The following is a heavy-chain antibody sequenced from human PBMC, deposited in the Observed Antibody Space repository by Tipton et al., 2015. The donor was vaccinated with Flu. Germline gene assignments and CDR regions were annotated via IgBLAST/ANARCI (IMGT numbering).Heavy chain of an antibody. CDR1: GGSISSYY. CDR2: IYYSGST. D-gene: IGHD5-18*01. J-gene: IGHJ4*02. Sequence: LRLSCTVSGGSISSYYWSWIRQPPGKGLEWIGYIYYSGSTNYNPSLKSRVTISVDTSKNQFSLKLSSVTAADTAVYYCARDPADTAMGDFDYWGQGTLVTVSS. V-gene: IGHV4-59*12. CDR3: ARDPADTAMGDFDY.